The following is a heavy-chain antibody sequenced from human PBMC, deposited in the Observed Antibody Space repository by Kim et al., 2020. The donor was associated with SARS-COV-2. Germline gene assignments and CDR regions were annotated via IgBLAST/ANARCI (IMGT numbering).Heavy chain of an antibody. J-gene: IGHJ4*02. CDR3: AKAALSSYYDILAGYLALDYSDY. V-gene: IGHV3-23*01. CDR1: GFTFSSYA. D-gene: IGHD3-9*01. CDR2: ISGSGGST. Sequence: GGSLRLSCAASGFTFSSYAMSWVRQAPGKGLEWVSAISGSGGSTYYADSVKGRFTISRDNSKNTLYLQMNSLRAEDTAVYYCAKAALSSYYDILAGYLALDYSDYWGQGTVVTGSS.